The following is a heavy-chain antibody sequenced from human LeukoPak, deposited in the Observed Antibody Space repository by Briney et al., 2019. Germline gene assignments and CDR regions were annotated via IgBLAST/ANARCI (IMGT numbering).Heavy chain of an antibody. V-gene: IGHV1-69*13. Sequence: SVKVSCKASGGTFSSYAISWVRQAPGQGLEWMGGIIPIFGTANYAQKFQGRVTITADESTSTAYMELSSLRSEDTAVYYCARDQGCSSTSCYQDAFDIWGQGTMVTVSS. D-gene: IGHD2-2*01. J-gene: IGHJ3*02. CDR3: ARDQGCSSTSCYQDAFDI. CDR2: IIPIFGTA. CDR1: GGTFSSYA.